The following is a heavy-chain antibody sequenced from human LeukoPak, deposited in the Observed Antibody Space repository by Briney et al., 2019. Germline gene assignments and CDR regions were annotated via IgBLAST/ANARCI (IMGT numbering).Heavy chain of an antibody. CDR1: GGSISGYY. V-gene: IGHV4-59*12. Sequence: SETLSLTCTVSGGSISGYYWSWIRQPPGKELEWIGYIYYSGSTYYNPSLKSRVTISVDTSKNQFSLKLSSVTAADTAVYYCARDRKDIVVVVAATEGNWFDPWGQGTLVTVSS. J-gene: IGHJ5*02. CDR3: ARDRKDIVVVVAATEGNWFDP. D-gene: IGHD2-15*01. CDR2: IYYSGST.